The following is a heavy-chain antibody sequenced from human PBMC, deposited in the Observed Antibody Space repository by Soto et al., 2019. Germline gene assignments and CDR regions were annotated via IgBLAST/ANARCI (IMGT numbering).Heavy chain of an antibody. J-gene: IGHJ4*02. CDR1: GFTFSSYW. Sequence: EVQLVESGGGLVQPGGSLRLSCAASGFTFSSYWMHWVRQAPGKGLVWVSRINSGGSSTTYADSVHGRFTISSDTSKNTLYLHMNKLRGEDTAVYYCARAPESSPSYFEYWGQGALVTFSS. CDR2: INSGGSST. V-gene: IGHV3-74*03. D-gene: IGHD1-26*01. CDR3: ARAPESSPSYFEY.